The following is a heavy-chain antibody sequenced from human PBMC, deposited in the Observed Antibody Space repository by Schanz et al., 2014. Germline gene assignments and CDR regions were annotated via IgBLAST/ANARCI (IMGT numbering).Heavy chain of an antibody. CDR2: IIPSLGLA. CDR1: GDTFSKYN. CDR3: ASSGAGYSSSWDFDY. Sequence: QVQLVQSGPEVKKPGSSVKVSCQAFGDTFSKYNIMWVRQVPGQGLEWLGRIIPSLGLAKYEQKFQDKVTITADTSTTTAYMELSGLRSDDTAVYYCASSGAGYSSSWDFDYWGQGTLVTVSS. D-gene: IGHD6-13*01. V-gene: IGHV1-69*02. J-gene: IGHJ4*02.